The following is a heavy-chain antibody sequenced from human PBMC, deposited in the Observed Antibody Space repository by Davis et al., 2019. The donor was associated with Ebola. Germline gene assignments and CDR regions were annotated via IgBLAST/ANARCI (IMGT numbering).Heavy chain of an antibody. CDR2: IIPIFGTA. CDR3: ARGTVTTGYFDY. D-gene: IGHD4-17*01. V-gene: IGHV1-69*13. Sequence: SVKVSCKASGGTFSSYAISWVRQAPGQGLEWMGGIIPIFGTANYAQKFQGRVTITADESTSTAYMELRSLRSDDTAVYYCARGTVTTGYFDYWGQGTLVTVSS. CDR1: GGTFSSYA. J-gene: IGHJ4*02.